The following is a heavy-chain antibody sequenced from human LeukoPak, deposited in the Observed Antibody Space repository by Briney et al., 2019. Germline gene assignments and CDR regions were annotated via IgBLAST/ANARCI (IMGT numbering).Heavy chain of an antibody. CDR1: GGSISSYY. Sequence: SETLSLTCSVSGGSISSYYWSWIRQPPGKGLEWIGYIYYSGSTNYNPSLKSRVTISVDASKNHFSLKLSSVTAADTAVYYCARGPHSYGPKTLDYWGQGTLVTVSS. D-gene: IGHD5-18*01. V-gene: IGHV4-59*08. CDR3: ARGPHSYGPKTLDY. J-gene: IGHJ4*02. CDR2: IYYSGST.